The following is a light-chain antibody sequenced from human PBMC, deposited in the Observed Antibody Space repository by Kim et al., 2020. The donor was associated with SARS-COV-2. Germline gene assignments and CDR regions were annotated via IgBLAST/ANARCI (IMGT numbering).Light chain of an antibody. V-gene: IGKV1-9*01. J-gene: IGKJ5*01. Sequence: ASVGDIITITCRPSQGINSYLAWYQQTPGTAPKLLIYTASTLQSGVPSSFSVSGSRTEFTLTIDSLQPEDFATSYCQHLSGYPITFGQGTRLEIK. CDR1: QGINSY. CDR2: TAS. CDR3: QHLSGYPIT.